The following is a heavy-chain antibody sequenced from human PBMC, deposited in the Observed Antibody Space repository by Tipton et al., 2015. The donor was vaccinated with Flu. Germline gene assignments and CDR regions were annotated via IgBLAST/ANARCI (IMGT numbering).Heavy chain of an antibody. CDR3: ARDHPPSITVFGEITDYCGMDV. V-gene: IGHV3-11*01. CDR2: ISTSGSSI. J-gene: IGHJ6*02. D-gene: IGHD3-3*01. CDR1: GFTFSDYY. Sequence: QVQLVQSGGGLVKPGGSLRLSCAASGFTFSDYYMSWIRLAPGKGLEWVSHISTSGSSINYADSVKGRFTISRDNAKNSLYLQMNSLRAEDTAVYYCARDHPPSITVFGEITDYCGMDVWGQGTTVTVSS.